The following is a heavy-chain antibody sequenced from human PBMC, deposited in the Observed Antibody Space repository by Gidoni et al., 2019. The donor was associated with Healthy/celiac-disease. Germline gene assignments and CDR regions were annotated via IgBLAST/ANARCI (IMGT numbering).Heavy chain of an antibody. D-gene: IGHD5-18*01. Sequence: QVQLVQSGAAVKKPGASVKVSCQASGYTFTSYYMPWVRQAPGQGLEWMGIINPSGGSTSYAQKFQGRVTMTRDTSTSTVYMELSSLRSEDTAVYYCASRGGVDTAMVMGDDAFDIWGQGTMVTVSS. J-gene: IGHJ3*02. CDR3: ASRGGVDTAMVMGDDAFDI. V-gene: IGHV1-46*01. CDR1: GYTFTSYY. CDR2: INPSGGST.